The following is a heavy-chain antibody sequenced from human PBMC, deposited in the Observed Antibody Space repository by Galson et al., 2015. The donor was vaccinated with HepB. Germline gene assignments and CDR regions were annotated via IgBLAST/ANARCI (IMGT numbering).Heavy chain of an antibody. J-gene: IGHJ4*02. CDR1: GFTFSGYY. CDR3: ARRTSFSDY. CDR2: ISPTGSTI. V-gene: IGHV3-11*01. Sequence: SLRLSCAASGFTFSGYYMSWIRQAPGKGLEWVSYISPTGSTIFYADSVKGRFAVSRDNAKSSLYLQMSSLRAEDTAVYYCARRTSFSDYWGQGTLVTVSS.